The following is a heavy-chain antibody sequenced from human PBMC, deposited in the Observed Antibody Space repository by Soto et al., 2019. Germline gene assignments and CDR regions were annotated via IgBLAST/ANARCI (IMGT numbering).Heavy chain of an antibody. J-gene: IGHJ4*02. CDR2: IYYSGTT. Sequence: ETLSLTCTVSGGSINSYYWTWIRQPPGKGLEWIGYIYYSGTTNCNPSLKSRVTISVDTSKNQFSLKLTSVTAADTAVYYCARGVDRQWADYWGQGTLVTVSS. CDR1: GGSINSYY. D-gene: IGHD6-19*01. V-gene: IGHV4-59*01. CDR3: ARGVDRQWADY.